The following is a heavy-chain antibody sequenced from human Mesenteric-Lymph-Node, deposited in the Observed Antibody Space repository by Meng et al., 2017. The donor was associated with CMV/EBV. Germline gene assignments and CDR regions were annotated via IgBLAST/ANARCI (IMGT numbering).Heavy chain of an antibody. CDR2: ISYDGTTT. J-gene: IGHJ5*02. Sequence: GESLKISRDASGFRFSSYEMNWGRQAPGKGLEWASYISYDGTTTNYADSVRGRFTISRDNAKSSLYLQMNSLRAEDTAGYYWARPVIIGSLRSKWFDPWGQGTLVTVSS. D-gene: IGHD3-10*01. CDR1: GFRFSSYE. V-gene: IGHV3-48*03. CDR3: ARPVIIGSLRSKWFDP.